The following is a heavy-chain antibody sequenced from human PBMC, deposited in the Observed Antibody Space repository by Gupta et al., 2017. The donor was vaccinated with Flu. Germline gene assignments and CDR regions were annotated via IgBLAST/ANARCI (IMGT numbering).Heavy chain of an antibody. J-gene: IGHJ6*02. Sequence: QVQLVESGGGVVQPGRSLRLSCAASGFTFSSYGMHWVRQAPGKGLEWVAVISYDGSNKYYADSVKGRFTISRDNSKNTLYLQMNSLRAEDTAVYYCAKSTSSSVSGMDVWGQGTTVTVSS. CDR2: ISYDGSNK. D-gene: IGHD6-19*01. V-gene: IGHV3-30*18. CDR1: GFTFSSYG. CDR3: AKSTSSSVSGMDV.